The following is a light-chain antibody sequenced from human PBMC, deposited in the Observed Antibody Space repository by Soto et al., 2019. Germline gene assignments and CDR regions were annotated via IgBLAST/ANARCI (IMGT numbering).Light chain of an antibody. CDR3: AAWDDSLRGYV. Sequence: QAVVTQPPSASGTSGQSVTISCSGRTSNIGTNNVNWYQQVPGTAPKLLIYNNNQRPSGVPDRFSGSKSGTSGSLAISGLQTEDEADYYCAAWDDSLRGYVFASGTKLTVL. CDR1: TSNIGTNN. CDR2: NNN. V-gene: IGLV1-44*01. J-gene: IGLJ1*01.